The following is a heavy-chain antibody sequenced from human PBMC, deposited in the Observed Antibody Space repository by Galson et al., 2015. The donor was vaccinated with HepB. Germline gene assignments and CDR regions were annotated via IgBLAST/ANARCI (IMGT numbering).Heavy chain of an antibody. CDR1: GFRFDDYG. J-gene: IGHJ5*02. V-gene: IGHV3-20*04. CDR3: AREGGRFGEFDQ. Sequence: SLRLSCAASGFRFDDYGMSWVRQAPGKGLECLAGFDWNGGGRGYPDSVKGRFTISRNNAKNSLYLQMNSLRVEDTALYYCAREGGRFGEFDQWGQGILVSVSS. D-gene: IGHD3-10*01. CDR2: FDWNGGGR.